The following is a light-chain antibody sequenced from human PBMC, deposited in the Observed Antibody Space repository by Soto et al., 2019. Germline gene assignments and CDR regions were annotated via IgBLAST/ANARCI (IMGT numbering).Light chain of an antibody. CDR3: HQLNSYLSIT. CDR1: QGISSY. J-gene: IGKJ5*01. Sequence: DIQLTQSPSCLSASVGDRVTISCRASQGISSYLAWYQQKPGKAPKLLIYAASTLQSGVPSRFSGSGSGTEFTLTISSLQPEDFATYYCHQLNSYLSITFGQGTRLEVK. CDR2: AAS. V-gene: IGKV1-9*01.